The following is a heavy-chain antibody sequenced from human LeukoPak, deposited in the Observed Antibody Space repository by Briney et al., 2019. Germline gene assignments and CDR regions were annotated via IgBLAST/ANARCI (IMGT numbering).Heavy chain of an antibody. CDR3: ARVPENLYYYYGMDV. Sequence: GGSLRLSCAASGFTFSSYGVHWVRQAPGKGLEWVAVIWYDGSNKYYADSVKGRFTISRDNSKNTLYLQMNSLRAEDTAVYYCARVPENLYYYYGMDVWGQGTTVTVSS. CDR1: GFTFSSYG. V-gene: IGHV3-33*01. D-gene: IGHD1-14*01. J-gene: IGHJ6*02. CDR2: IWYDGSNK.